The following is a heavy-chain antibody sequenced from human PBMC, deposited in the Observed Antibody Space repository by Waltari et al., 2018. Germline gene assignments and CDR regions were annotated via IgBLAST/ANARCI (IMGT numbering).Heavy chain of an antibody. Sequence: QLQLQESGPGLVKPSETLSLTCTLPGGSISNRNSSWGWIRQPPGKGLEWIGIFSYTGITYYNPSLKSRVTVSVDTSKNQFSLKVTSVTAADTAVYYCARVRYSSSSIDFWGQGTLVTVSS. D-gene: IGHD6-6*01. V-gene: IGHV4-39*01. CDR1: GGSISNRNSS. CDR3: ARVRYSSSSIDF. CDR2: FSYTGIT. J-gene: IGHJ4*02.